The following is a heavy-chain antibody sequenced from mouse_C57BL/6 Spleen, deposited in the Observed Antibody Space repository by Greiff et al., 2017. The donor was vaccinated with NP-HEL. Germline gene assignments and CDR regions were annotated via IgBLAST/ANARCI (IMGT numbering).Heavy chain of an antibody. CDR3: AREGGDYAMDY. V-gene: IGHV14-4*01. CDR1: GFNIKDDY. J-gene: IGHJ4*01. Sequence: VQLQQSGAELVRPGASVKLSCTASGFNIKDDYMHWVKQRPEQGLEWIGWIDPENGDTEYASKFQGKATITPDTSSNTAYLQLSSLTSEDSAVYFCAREGGDYAMDYWGQGTSVTVSS. CDR2: IDPENGDT.